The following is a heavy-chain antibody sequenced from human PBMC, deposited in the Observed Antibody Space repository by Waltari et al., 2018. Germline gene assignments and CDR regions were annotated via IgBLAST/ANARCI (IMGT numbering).Heavy chain of an antibody. CDR3: ARDGASSSRGYYYALDV. D-gene: IGHD3-22*01. V-gene: IGHV7-4-1*02. CDR1: GYPFNRLG. J-gene: IGHJ6*02. CDR2: INTNSETP. Sequence: QLVQSGSELKSPGASVKVSCTASGYPFNRLGINWVRQAPGQGLEWMGWINTNSETPAYAQDFRGRFVFSLDTSASTAYLQISSLKADDTAVYYCARDGASSSRGYYYALDVWGQGTTVTVSS.